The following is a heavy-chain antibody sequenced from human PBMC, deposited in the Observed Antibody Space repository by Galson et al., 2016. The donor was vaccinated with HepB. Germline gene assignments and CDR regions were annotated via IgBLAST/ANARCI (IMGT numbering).Heavy chain of an antibody. Sequence: SVKVSCKASGYTFTGYYMHWVRQAPGQGLEWMGWINPNSGGTNYAQKFQGRVTMTRDTSISTAYMELSSLRSEDTAVYYCAILKFGLRSSSSTERDYYGMDVWGKGTTVTVSS. CDR1: GYTFTGYY. V-gene: IGHV1-2*02. D-gene: IGHD2-2*01. J-gene: IGHJ6*04. CDR3: AILKFGLRSSSSTERDYYGMDV. CDR2: INPNSGGT.